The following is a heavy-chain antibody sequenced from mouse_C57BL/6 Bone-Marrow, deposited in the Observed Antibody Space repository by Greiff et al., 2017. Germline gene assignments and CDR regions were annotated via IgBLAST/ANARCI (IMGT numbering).Heavy chain of an antibody. CDR1: GYTFTSYW. J-gene: IGHJ2*01. Sequence: VQLQQSGTVLARPGASVKMSCKTSGYTFTSYWMHWVKQRPGQGLEWIGAIYPGNSDTSYNQKFKGKAKLTAVTAASTAYMELSSLTNEDSAVYYWTRREDYYGSSSYVGVDYWGQGTTLTVSS. CDR2: IYPGNSDT. CDR3: TRREDYYGSSSYVGVDY. D-gene: IGHD1-1*01. V-gene: IGHV1-5*01.